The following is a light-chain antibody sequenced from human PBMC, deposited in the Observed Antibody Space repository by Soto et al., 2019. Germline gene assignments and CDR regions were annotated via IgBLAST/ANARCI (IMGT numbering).Light chain of an antibody. J-gene: IGKJ1*01. CDR2: KAS. V-gene: IGKV1-5*03. CDR3: QQYDIYWT. CDR1: QSISSW. Sequence: DIPMTQSPSTLSASVGDRVTITCRASQSISSWLAWYQQRPGKAPKLLIYKASNLESGVPSRFSGSGSGTEFTLTISSLQPDDFATYYCQQYDIYWTFGQGTKVEIK.